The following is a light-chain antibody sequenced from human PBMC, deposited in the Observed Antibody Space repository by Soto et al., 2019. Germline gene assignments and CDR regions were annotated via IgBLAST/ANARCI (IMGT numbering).Light chain of an antibody. CDR3: QHYNNWST. CDR1: QSVGNH. Sequence: EIVMTQSPATLSVSPGERATLSCRASQSVGNHLAWYQQKRGQAPRLLIYGASSRATGIPARFSGSGSGTDFTLTISSLQSEDFAVYYCQHYNNWSTFGQGTRLEIK. J-gene: IGKJ5*01. CDR2: GAS. V-gene: IGKV3-15*01.